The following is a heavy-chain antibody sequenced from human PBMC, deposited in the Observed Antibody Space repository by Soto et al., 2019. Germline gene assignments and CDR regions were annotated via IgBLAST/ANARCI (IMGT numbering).Heavy chain of an antibody. Sequence: PSETLSLTCAVYGGSFSGYYWSWIRQPPGKGLEWIGEINHSGSTTYNPSLKSRVTISVDTSKNQFSLTLSSVTAADTAVYYCARVGRRITMVRGVYYFDYWGQGTLVTVS. CDR2: INHSGST. J-gene: IGHJ4*02. D-gene: IGHD3-10*01. CDR1: GGSFSGYY. CDR3: ARVGRRITMVRGVYYFDY. V-gene: IGHV4-34*01.